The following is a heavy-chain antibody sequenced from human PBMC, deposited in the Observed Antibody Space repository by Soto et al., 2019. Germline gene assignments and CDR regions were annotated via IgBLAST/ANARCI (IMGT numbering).Heavy chain of an antibody. J-gene: IGHJ4*02. CDR3: ARYGGSYYFDY. CDR2: INHSGST. V-gene: IGHV4-34*01. D-gene: IGHD2-15*01. CDR1: GGSFSGYY. Sequence: SETLSLTCAVYGGSFSGYYWSWIRQPPGKGLEWIGEINHSGSTNYNPSLKSRVTISVDTSKNQFSLKLSSVTAADTAVYYCARYGGSYYFDYWGQGTLVTVSS.